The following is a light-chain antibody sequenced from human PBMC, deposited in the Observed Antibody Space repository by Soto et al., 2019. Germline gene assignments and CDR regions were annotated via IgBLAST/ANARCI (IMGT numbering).Light chain of an antibody. V-gene: IGKV3-20*01. CDR2: GTS. CDR3: QQYGSSIT. CDR1: QSVPRSY. Sequence: EILLTQSPGTLSLSPGERATLSCRASQSVPRSYLAWYQQPPGQAPRLLIYGTSSRATGIPDSFSGSASGTEFTLTISRLEPEDFAVFYCQQYGSSITFGQGTRLEIK. J-gene: IGKJ5*01.